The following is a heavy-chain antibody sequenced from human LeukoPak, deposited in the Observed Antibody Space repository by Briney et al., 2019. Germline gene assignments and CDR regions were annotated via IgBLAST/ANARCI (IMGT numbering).Heavy chain of an antibody. CDR3: ARALRYFAVDY. CDR1: GGSISSSSYY. Sequence: SETLSLTCTVSGGSISSSSYYWGWIRQPPGKGLEWIGSIYYSGSTYYNPSLKSRVTISVDTSKNQFSLKLSSVTAADTAVYYCARALRYFAVDYWGQGTLVTVSS. D-gene: IGHD3-9*01. J-gene: IGHJ4*02. CDR2: IYYSGST. V-gene: IGHV4-39*07.